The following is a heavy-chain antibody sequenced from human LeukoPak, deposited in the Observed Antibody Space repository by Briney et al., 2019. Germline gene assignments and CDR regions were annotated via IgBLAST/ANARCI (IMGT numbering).Heavy chain of an antibody. Sequence: GGSLRLSCAASGFTFSSYAMSWVRQAPGKGLEWVSAISGSGGSTYYADSVKGRFTISRDNSKNTLYLQMNSLRAEDTAVYYRGKDRRITGTTGGWFDPLGQGTLVTVSS. D-gene: IGHD1-7*01. J-gene: IGHJ5*02. CDR1: GFTFSSYA. CDR3: GKDRRITGTTGGWFDP. V-gene: IGHV3-23*01. CDR2: ISGSGGST.